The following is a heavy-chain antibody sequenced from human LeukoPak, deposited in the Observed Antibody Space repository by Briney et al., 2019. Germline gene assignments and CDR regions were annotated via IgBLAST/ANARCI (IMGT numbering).Heavy chain of an antibody. V-gene: IGHV3-21*01. Sequence: NSGGSLRLSCATSGFSFSSFGMSWVRQAPGKRLEWVSTTSGNGAATYYADSVKGRCTISRDNAKNSLYLQMNSLRAEDTAVYYCARQGMVRGANDYYYMDVWGKGTTVTISS. CDR2: TSGNGAAT. D-gene: IGHD3-10*01. J-gene: IGHJ6*03. CDR1: GFSFSSFG. CDR3: ARQGMVRGANDYYYMDV.